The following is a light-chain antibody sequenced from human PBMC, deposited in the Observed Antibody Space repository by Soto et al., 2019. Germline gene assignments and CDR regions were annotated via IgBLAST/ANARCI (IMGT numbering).Light chain of an antibody. CDR1: QSVSSN. J-gene: IGKJ2*01. V-gene: IGKV3-15*01. CDR3: HQYNNWPPYT. CDR2: GAS. Sequence: EIVMTQSPATLSVSPGERATLSYRASQSVSSNLAWYQQKPGQAPRLLIYGASTRATGIPARFSGSGSGTEFTLTISSLQSEDFALYYCHQYNNWPPYTFGQGTKLEIK.